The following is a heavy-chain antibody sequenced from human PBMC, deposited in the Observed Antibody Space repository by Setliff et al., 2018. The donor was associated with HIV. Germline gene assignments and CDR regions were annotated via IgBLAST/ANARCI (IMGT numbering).Heavy chain of an antibody. CDR3: ARGLPFPFRGDIAGSWFDP. CDR1: GDSISSDNYY. D-gene: IGHD3-10*01. CDR2: IYTSGST. Sequence: SDTLSLTCTVSGDSISSDNYYWSWIRQPAGKGLEWIGRIYTSGSTNYTPSLKSRVTISIDKSKNQFSLKLSSVTAADTAVYYCARGLPFPFRGDIAGSWFDPWGQGTLVTVSS. V-gene: IGHV4-61*02. J-gene: IGHJ5*02.